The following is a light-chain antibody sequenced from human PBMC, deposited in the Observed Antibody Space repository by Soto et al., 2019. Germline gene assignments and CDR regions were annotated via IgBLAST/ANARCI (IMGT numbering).Light chain of an antibody. Sequence: DIQMTQSPSTLSASVGDRATITCRASQNINMWLAWYQQKPGKAPKLLIYDASSLQSGVPSRFSGSGSGTDFTLTISSMQPEEFATYYCQQANSFPLTFGGGTKVDIK. V-gene: IGKV1-12*01. CDR3: QQANSFPLT. CDR2: DAS. J-gene: IGKJ4*01. CDR1: QNINMW.